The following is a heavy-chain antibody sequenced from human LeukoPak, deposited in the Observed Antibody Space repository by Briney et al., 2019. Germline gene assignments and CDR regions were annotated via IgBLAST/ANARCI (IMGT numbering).Heavy chain of an antibody. D-gene: IGHD7-27*01. V-gene: IGHV3-23*01. CDR3: AKDGGLWVSAHWGDS. Sequence: GGSLRLSCTASGFTFSSYTMTRVRQAPGKGLKWVSTITTGDGNTYYADSVKGRFTVSRDDSKNTLYLQMNSLRAEATAVYYCAKDGGLWVSAHWGDSWGRGTLVTVSS. CDR1: GFTFSSYT. CDR2: ITTGDGNT. J-gene: IGHJ4*02.